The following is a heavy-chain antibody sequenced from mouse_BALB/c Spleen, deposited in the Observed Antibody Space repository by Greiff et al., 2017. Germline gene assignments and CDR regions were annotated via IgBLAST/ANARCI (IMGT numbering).Heavy chain of an antibody. CDR2: IYPGNSDT. D-gene: IGHD1-1*01. CDR3: TRGDYGSSPFAY. Sequence: EVQLQQSGTVLARPGASVKMSCKASGYSFTSYWMHWVKQRPGQGLEWIGAIYPGNSDTSYNQKFKGKAKLTAVTSASTAYMELSSLTNEDSAVYYCTRGDYGSSPFAYWGQGTLVTVSA. J-gene: IGHJ3*01. V-gene: IGHV1-5*01. CDR1: GYSFTSYW.